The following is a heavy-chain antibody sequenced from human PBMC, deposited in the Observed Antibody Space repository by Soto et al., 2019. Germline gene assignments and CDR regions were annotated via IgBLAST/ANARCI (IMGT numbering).Heavy chain of an antibody. CDR2: ISYDGSNK. CDR3: AKARGYSYGYYSTYYFDY. V-gene: IGHV3-30*18. D-gene: IGHD5-18*01. J-gene: IGHJ4*02. Sequence: QVQLVESGGGVVQPGRSLRLSCAASGFTFSSYGMHWVRQGPGKGLEWVAVISYDGSNKYYADSVKGRFTISRDNSKNTLYLQMNSLRAEDTAVYYCAKARGYSYGYYSTYYFDYWGQGTLVTVSS. CDR1: GFTFSSYG.